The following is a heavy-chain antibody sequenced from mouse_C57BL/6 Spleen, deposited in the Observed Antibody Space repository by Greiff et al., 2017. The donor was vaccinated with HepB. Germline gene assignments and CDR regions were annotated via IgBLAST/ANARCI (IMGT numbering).Heavy chain of an antibody. CDR1: GYAFSSYW. D-gene: IGHD1-1*01. Sequence: VQVVESGAELVKPGASVKISCKASGYAFSSYWMNWVKQRPGKGLEWIGQIYPGDGDTNYNGKFKGKATLTADKSSSTAYMQLSSLTSEDSAVYFCARLPIYYYGSSYVDWYFDVWGTGTTVTVSS. J-gene: IGHJ1*03. CDR2: IYPGDGDT. V-gene: IGHV1-80*01. CDR3: ARLPIYYYGSSYVDWYFDV.